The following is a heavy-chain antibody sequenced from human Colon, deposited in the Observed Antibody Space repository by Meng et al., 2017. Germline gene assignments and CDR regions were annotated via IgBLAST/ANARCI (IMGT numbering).Heavy chain of an antibody. Sequence: QVQLQGPGPGLVKPSGTLSFTCAVSGGSISSSNWWSWVRQPPGKGLEWIGEIYHSGSTNYNPSLKSRVTISVDKSKNQFSLKLSSVTAADAAIYYCARHQNGGTYPLDYWGQGTLVTVSS. V-gene: IGHV4-4*02. CDR3: ARHQNGGTYPLDY. J-gene: IGHJ4*02. D-gene: IGHD3-16*02. CDR1: GGSISSSNW. CDR2: IYHSGST.